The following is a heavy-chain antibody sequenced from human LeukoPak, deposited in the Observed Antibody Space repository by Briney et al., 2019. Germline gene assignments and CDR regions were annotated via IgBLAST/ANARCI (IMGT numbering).Heavy chain of an antibody. CDR3: ARADWDTAMIDY. D-gene: IGHD5-18*01. V-gene: IGHV3-66*01. CDR2: IYSDGST. Sequence: GGSLRLSCAASGFTVSSNYMSWVRQAPGKGLEWVSIIYSDGSTYYADSVKGRFTISRDNSKNTLYLQMNSLRAEDTAVYYCARADWDTAMIDYWGQGTLVTVSS. CDR1: GFTVSSNY. J-gene: IGHJ4*02.